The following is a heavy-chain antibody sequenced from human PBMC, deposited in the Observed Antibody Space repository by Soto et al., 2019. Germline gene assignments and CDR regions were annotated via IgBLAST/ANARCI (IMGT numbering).Heavy chain of an antibody. V-gene: IGHV4-31*03. CDR2: IYYSGST. J-gene: IGHJ6*03. D-gene: IGHD3-3*01. CDR1: GGSISSGGYY. CDR3: ARVAYYDFWSGYPNAYYYMDV. Sequence: TSETLSLTCTVSGGSISSGGYYWSWIRQRPGKGLEWIGYIYYSGSTYYNPSLKSRVTISVDTSKNQFSLKLSSVTAADTAVYYCARVAYYDFWSGYPNAYYYMDVWGKGTTVTVSS.